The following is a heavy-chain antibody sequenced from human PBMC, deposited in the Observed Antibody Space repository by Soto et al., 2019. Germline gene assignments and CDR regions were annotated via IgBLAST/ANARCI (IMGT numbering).Heavy chain of an antibody. D-gene: IGHD2-2*02. J-gene: IGHJ4*02. Sequence: QVQLVQSGAEVKKPGASVKVSCKASGYTFTDFGIHWVRQARGQRLEWLGWIISVNDKTQYSPKFQGRLAITRDTSANTAYMDLYSLRSEDTAVYYCARGRRSCTGNNCYTDFDFWGQGSLVAVSS. CDR3: ARGRRSCTGNNCYTDFDF. V-gene: IGHV1-3*01. CDR2: IISVNDKT. CDR1: GYTFTDFG.